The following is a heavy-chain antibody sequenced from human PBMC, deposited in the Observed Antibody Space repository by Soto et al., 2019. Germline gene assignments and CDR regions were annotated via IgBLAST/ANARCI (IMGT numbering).Heavy chain of an antibody. CDR3: ARSDTAMVLGAFDI. J-gene: IGHJ3*02. V-gene: IGHV3-21*01. CDR2: ISSSSSYI. D-gene: IGHD5-18*01. Sequence: GGSLRLSCAASGFSFSSYSMNWVRQVPGKGLEWVSSISSSSSYIYYADSVKGRFTISRDNAKNSLYLQMNSLRAEDTAVYYCARSDTAMVLGAFDIWGQGTMVTVSS. CDR1: GFSFSSYS.